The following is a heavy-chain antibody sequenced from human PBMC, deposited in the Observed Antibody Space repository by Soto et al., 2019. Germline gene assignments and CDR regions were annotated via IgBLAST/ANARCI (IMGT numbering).Heavy chain of an antibody. CDR1: GFTFSSYA. J-gene: IGHJ5*02. CDR3: ASSYCSGGSCYTHKQPLPFDP. D-gene: IGHD2-15*01. CDR2: ISYDGSNK. Sequence: QVQLVESGGGVVQPGRSLRLSCAASGFTFSSYAMHWVRQAPGKGLEWVAVISYDGSNKYYADSVKGRFIISRDNSKNTLYLQMNSLRAEDKAVYYCASSYCSGGSCYTHKQPLPFDPWGHGTLVTVSS. V-gene: IGHV3-30-3*01.